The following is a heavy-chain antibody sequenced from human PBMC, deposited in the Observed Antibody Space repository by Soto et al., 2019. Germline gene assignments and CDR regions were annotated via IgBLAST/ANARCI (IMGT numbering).Heavy chain of an antibody. Sequence: SVKVSCKAAGYSFISYDMNWVRQATGQGLEWMGWMNPISTNTGYAQKFQGRVSMTRDNSISTAYMELSSLSSEDTAVYYCVRSPGGPSNYYYNMDVWGEGTTVTVSS. CDR2: MNPISTNT. D-gene: IGHD3-10*01. CDR3: VRSPGGPSNYYYNMDV. V-gene: IGHV1-8*01. CDR1: GYSFISYD. J-gene: IGHJ6*03.